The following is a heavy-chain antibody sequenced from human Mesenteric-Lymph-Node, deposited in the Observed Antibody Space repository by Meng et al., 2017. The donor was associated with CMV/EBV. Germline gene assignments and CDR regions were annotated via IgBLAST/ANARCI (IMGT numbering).Heavy chain of an antibody. D-gene: IGHD2-2*01. J-gene: IGHJ6*02. CDR2: IRYDGSNK. V-gene: IGHV3-30*02. CDR1: GFTFSSYG. CDR3: AKDGRYCSSTSCYYKDYYYYGMDV. Sequence: GGSLRLSCAASGFTFSSYGMHWVRQAPGKGLEWVAFIRYDGSNKYYADSVKGRFTISRDNSKNTLYLQMNSLRAEDTAVYYCAKDGRYCSSTSCYYKDYYYYGMDVWGQGTTVTVSS.